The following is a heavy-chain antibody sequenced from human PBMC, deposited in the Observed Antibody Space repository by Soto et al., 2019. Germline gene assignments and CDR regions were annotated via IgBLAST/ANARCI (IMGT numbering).Heavy chain of an antibody. D-gene: IGHD6-13*01. V-gene: IGHV1-69*13. CDR1: GGTFSSYA. CDR2: IIPIFGTA. CDR3: VRGTIAAADYSFDY. J-gene: IGHJ4*02. Sequence: GASVKVSCKASGGTFSSYAISWVRQAPGQGLEWMGGIIPIFGTANYAQKFQGRVTITADESTSTAYMELSSLRSEDTAVYYCVRGTIAAADYSFDYWGQGTLVTVSS.